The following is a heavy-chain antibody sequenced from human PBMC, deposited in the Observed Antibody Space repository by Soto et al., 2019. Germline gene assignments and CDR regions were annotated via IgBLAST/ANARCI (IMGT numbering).Heavy chain of an antibody. J-gene: IGHJ4*02. Sequence: QVQLVESGGGVVPPGRSLRLSCAASGFTFSSYAMHWVRQAPGKGLEWVAVISYDGSNKYYADSVKGRFTISRDNSKNTLYLQMNSLRAEDTAVYYCARVLLTVTPPVDYWGQGTLVTVSS. D-gene: IGHD4-4*01. CDR3: ARVLLTVTPPVDY. CDR2: ISYDGSNK. CDR1: GFTFSSYA. V-gene: IGHV3-30-3*01.